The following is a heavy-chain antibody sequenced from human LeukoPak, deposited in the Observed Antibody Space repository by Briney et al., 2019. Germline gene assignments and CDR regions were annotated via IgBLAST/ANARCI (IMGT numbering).Heavy chain of an antibody. D-gene: IGHD5-18*01. CDR2: NIPIFGTA. J-gene: IGHJ4*02. CDR3: ARTGGYSYGHAN. Sequence: ASVKVYCKASGGTFSSYAISWVRQAPGQGLEWMGGNIPIFGTANYAQKFQGRVTITADESTSTAYMELSSLRSEDTAVYYCARTGGYSYGHANWGQGTLVTVSS. CDR1: GGTFSSYA. V-gene: IGHV1-69*13.